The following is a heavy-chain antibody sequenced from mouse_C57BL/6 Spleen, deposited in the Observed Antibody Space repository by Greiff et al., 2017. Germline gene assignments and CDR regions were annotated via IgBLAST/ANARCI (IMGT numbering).Heavy chain of an antibody. Sequence: VQLQQSGASVTLSCKASGYTFTDYEMHWVKQTPVHGLEWIGAIDPETGGTAYNQKFKGKAILTADKSSSTAYMELRSLTSEDSAVYYCTRRDGYYFAYWGQGTLVTVSA. CDR2: IDPETGGT. CDR1: GYTFTDYE. CDR3: TRRDGYYFAY. V-gene: IGHV1-15*01. J-gene: IGHJ3*01. D-gene: IGHD2-3*01.